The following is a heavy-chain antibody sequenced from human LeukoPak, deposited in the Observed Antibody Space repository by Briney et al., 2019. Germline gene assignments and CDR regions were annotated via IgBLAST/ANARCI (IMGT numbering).Heavy chain of an antibody. Sequence: GRSLRLSCAASGFTFSSYAMHWVRQAPGKGLEWVAVISYDGSNKYYADSVKGRFTIFRDNSKNTPYLQMNSLRAEDTAVYYCARVIQWLIDYWGQGTLATVSS. CDR2: ISYDGSNK. V-gene: IGHV3-30*04. CDR3: ARVIQWLIDY. D-gene: IGHD5-12*01. CDR1: GFTFSSYA. J-gene: IGHJ4*02.